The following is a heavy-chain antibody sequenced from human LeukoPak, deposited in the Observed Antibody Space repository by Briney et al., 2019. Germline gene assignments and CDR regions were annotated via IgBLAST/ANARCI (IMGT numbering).Heavy chain of an antibody. D-gene: IGHD3-22*01. V-gene: IGHV3-7*03. CDR1: GFTFSSYA. J-gene: IGHJ6*02. Sequence: GGSLRLSCAASGFTFSSYAMSWVRQAPGKGLEWVAIIKKDGSEKYYVDSMKGRFTISRDNAKNSLYLQMNSLRAEDTALYYCAKDSSGYYYDGMDVWGQGTTVTVSS. CDR3: AKDSSGYYYDGMDV. CDR2: IKKDGSEK.